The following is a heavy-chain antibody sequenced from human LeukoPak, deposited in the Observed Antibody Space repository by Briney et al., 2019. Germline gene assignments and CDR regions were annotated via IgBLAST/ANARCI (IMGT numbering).Heavy chain of an antibody. CDR2: INAGNGNT. CDR1: GYTFTSYA. D-gene: IGHD1-26*01. CDR3: ARDWASLGATGFDY. J-gene: IGHJ4*02. Sequence: ASVKVSCKASGYTFTSYAMHWVRQDPGQRLEWMGWINAGNGNTKYSQKFQGRVTITRDTSASTAYMELSSLRSEDTAVYYCARDWASLGATGFDYWGQGTLVTVSS. V-gene: IGHV1-3*01.